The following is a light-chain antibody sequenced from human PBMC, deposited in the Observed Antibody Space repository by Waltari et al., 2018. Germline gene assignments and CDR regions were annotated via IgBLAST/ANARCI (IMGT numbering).Light chain of an antibody. CDR1: SSDVGGYNY. CDR2: DVS. CDR3: SSYISSSTLEL. Sequence: QSALTQPASVSGSPGQSITIYCTGTSSDVGGYNYVSWYQQHPGKAPKLMLYDVSNRPSVVSNRCSGSKSGNTASLTISGLQAEDEADYYCSSYISSSTLELFGGVTSLTVL. J-gene: IGLJ2*01. V-gene: IGLV2-14*03.